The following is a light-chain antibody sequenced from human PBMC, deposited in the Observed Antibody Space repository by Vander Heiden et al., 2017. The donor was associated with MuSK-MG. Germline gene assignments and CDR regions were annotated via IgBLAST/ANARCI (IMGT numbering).Light chain of an antibody. CDR3: SSYTSNKMRV. CDR1: ISDVGGYNY. V-gene: IGLV2-14*01. J-gene: IGLJ2*01. Sequence: QSALTQPASVSGSPGQSITISCTGTISDVGGYNYVSWYQQHPGKAPKRRMYEVSNRPSGVSNRFSGSKSGNTASLTISGLQAEDEADDYCSSYTSNKMRVFGGGTKVTVL. CDR2: EVS.